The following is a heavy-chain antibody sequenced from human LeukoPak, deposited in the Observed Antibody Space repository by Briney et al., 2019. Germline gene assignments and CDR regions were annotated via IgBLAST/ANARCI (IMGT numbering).Heavy chain of an antibody. CDR1: GFIFSTYA. CDR2: ISGSGGST. CDR3: ARVIRAAPGKGYFDY. J-gene: IGHJ4*02. Sequence: GGSLRLSCATSGFIFSTYALSWVRQAPGKGLEWASSISGSGGSTYHADSVKGQFTISRDSSKNTLYLQMNSLRAEDTGIYYCARVIRAAPGKGYFDYWGQGTLVTVSS. D-gene: IGHD6-13*01. V-gene: IGHV3-23*01.